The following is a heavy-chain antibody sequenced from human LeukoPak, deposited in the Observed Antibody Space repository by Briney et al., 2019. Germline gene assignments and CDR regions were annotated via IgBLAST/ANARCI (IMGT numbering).Heavy chain of an antibody. CDR2: IRYDGSNK. CDR1: GFTFSSYG. CDR3: AKDSLRR. V-gene: IGHV3-30*02. Sequence: PGRSLRLSCSTSGFTFSSYGMHWVRQAPGKGLEWVAFIRYDGSNKYYADCVKGRFTISRDNSKNTLYLQMNSLRAEDTAVYYCAKDSLRRWDRGTLVTVSS. D-gene: IGHD2-15*01. J-gene: IGHJ4*02.